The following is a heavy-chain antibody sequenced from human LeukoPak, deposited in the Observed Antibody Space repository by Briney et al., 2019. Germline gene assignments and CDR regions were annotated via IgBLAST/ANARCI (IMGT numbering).Heavy chain of an antibody. Sequence: PGGSLRLSCAASGFIFSNDAMHWVRQAPGKGLEWVAVISYDGSNKYYADSVKGRFTISRGNSKNTLYLQMNSLRAEDTAVYYCAREGATLYYFDYWGQGTLVTVSS. D-gene: IGHD1-26*01. CDR3: AREGATLYYFDY. V-gene: IGHV3-30*19. CDR1: GFIFSNDA. CDR2: ISYDGSNK. J-gene: IGHJ4*02.